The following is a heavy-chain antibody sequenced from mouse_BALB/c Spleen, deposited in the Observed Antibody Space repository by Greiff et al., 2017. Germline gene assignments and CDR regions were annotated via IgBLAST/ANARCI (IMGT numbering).Heavy chain of an antibody. Sequence: QVHVKQSGAELVRPGVSVKLSCEGSVYTFTDYAMPWVKQSHAKSLEWIGVISTYYGDASYNQKFKGKATLTVDKSSSTAYMELARLTSEDSAIYYCAREGATVYYFDYWGQGTTLTVSS. D-gene: IGHD1-1*01. CDR3: AREGATVYYFDY. J-gene: IGHJ2*01. V-gene: IGHV1S137*01. CDR1: VYTFTDYA. CDR2: ISTYYGDA.